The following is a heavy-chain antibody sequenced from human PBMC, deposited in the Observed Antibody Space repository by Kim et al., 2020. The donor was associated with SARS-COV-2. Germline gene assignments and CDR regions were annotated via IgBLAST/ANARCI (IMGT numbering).Heavy chain of an antibody. Sequence: GGSLRLSCIASGFTFGNYWMHWVRQAPGKGLLWVSHIHSAGSSTTYAYSVTVRFSISRYNANNTLYLQLNSMSAKNTAVYDCASNKVVTIYVWGQGATVT. CDR1: GFTFGNYW. J-gene: IGHJ6*02. CDR3: ASNKVVTIYV. V-gene: IGHV3-74*01. CDR2: IHSAGSST. D-gene: IGHD4-4*01.